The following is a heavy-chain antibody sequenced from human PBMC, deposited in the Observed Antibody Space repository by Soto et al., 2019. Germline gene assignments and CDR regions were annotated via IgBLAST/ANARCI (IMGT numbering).Heavy chain of an antibody. V-gene: IGHV4-59*01. CDR2: IFSSGST. D-gene: IGHD2-2*01. Sequence: SETLSLTCTVSGDSISSFYWTWIRQPPGKGLEWVGYIFSSGSTDYNPSLKSRVTISVDTSENQFSLKLTSVTAADTAVYYCARVGYCSSTPCWPIGYFEYWGQGTLVTVSS. CDR3: ARVGYCSSTPCWPIGYFEY. J-gene: IGHJ4*02. CDR1: GDSISSFY.